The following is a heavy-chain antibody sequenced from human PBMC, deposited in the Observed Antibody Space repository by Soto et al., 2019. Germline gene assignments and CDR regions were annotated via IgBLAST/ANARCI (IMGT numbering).Heavy chain of an antibody. CDR3: EKDSLSSDWFGYGMDV. J-gene: IGHJ6*02. CDR2: SSGSGGRT. Sequence: EVQLLESGGGLVQPGGSLRLSCAASGLTFSRYAMSWVRQAPGKGLEWVSSSSGSGGRTSYADSGKGRFTISRDNSKNTLYVQMSSLRVEDTAIYYWEKDSLSSDWFGYGMDVWAKGPRSPSP. D-gene: IGHD3-10*01. CDR1: GLTFSRYA. V-gene: IGHV3-23*01.